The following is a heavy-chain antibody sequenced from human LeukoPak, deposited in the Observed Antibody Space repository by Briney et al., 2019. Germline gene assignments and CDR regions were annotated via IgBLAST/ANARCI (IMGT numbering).Heavy chain of an antibody. Sequence: GGSLRLSCAASGFTFSNSAMNWVRQAPGKGLEWVSSINNVASHIYYAESVKGRFTISRDNAKNSVSLQMNNLRAEDTAVYYCARGGIAAAGPLPIDYWGQGTLVTVSS. D-gene: IGHD6-13*01. CDR1: GFTFSNSA. CDR3: ARGGIAAAGPLPIDY. CDR2: INNVASHI. J-gene: IGHJ4*02. V-gene: IGHV3-21*01.